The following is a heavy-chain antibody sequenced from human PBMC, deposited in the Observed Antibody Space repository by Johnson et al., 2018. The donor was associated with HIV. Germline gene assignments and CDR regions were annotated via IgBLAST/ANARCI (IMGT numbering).Heavy chain of an antibody. CDR1: GFSFSSYA. J-gene: IGHJ3*02. CDR2: IGGGGGST. Sequence: EVQLLESGGGLVQPGGSLRLSCAASGFSFSSYAMGWVRQAPGKGLEWVSTIGGGGGSTYFADPVKGRFTISRDNSKSTLSLQMNSLRAEDAAVYYCAKYGGGWTYFSAFDIWGQGTKVTVSS. CDR3: AKYGGGWTYFSAFDI. D-gene: IGHD1-26*01. V-gene: IGHV3-23*01.